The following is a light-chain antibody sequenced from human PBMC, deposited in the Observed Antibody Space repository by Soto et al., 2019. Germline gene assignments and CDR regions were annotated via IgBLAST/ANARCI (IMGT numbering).Light chain of an antibody. J-gene: IGLJ3*02. V-gene: IGLV1-40*01. CDR3: QSYDNSLSGSGV. CDR2: GNS. Sequence: QSVLTQPPSVSGAPGQTITISCTGSSSNIGAGYDVHWYQQLPGRAPKLLIYGNSNRPSGVPDRFSGSKSGTSASLAINGLQAEDEAHYYCQSYDNSLSGSGVFGGGTKLTVL. CDR1: SSNIGAGYD.